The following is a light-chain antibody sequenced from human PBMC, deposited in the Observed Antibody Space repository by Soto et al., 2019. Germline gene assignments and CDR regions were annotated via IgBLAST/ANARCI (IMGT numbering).Light chain of an antibody. J-gene: IGLJ3*02. Sequence: QTVVTQETSFSVSPGGTVTLTCGLSSGSVSTSYYPSWYQQTPGQAPRTLIYSTNTRSSGVPDRFSGSILGNKAALTITGAQADDESDYCCVLYMGSGVKVFGGGTKLTVL. CDR1: SGSVSTSYY. CDR3: VLYMGSGVKV. V-gene: IGLV8-61*01. CDR2: STN.